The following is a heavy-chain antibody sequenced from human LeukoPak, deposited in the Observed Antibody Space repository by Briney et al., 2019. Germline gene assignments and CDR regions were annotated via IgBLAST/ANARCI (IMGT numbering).Heavy chain of an antibody. J-gene: IGHJ5*02. CDR3: ARGITGSNNWFDP. D-gene: IGHD1-20*01. CDR2: IYTGGTT. V-gene: IGHV3-53*01. Sequence: GGSLTLSCAASGFTVSSTYMSWLRQAPGKGLEWVSLIYTGGTTYYADSVKGRFTISRDTSENTLYLQMNSLRAEDTAVYYCARGITGSNNWFDPWGQGTLVTVSS. CDR1: GFTVSSTY.